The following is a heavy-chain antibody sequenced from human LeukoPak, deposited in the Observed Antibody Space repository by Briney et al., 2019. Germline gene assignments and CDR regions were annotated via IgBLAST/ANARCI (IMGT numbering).Heavy chain of an antibody. CDR3: VRDVGQLRSDY. CDR1: GYSINSDYF. J-gene: IGHJ4*02. CDR2: ISHSGTT. D-gene: IGHD2-2*01. V-gene: IGHV4-38-2*02. Sequence: SETLSLTCVVSGYSINSDYFWGWIRQPPGKGLEWIGTISHSGTTYYKSSLKSRVTISLDTSKNQFSLKLTSVTAADTAVYYCVRDVGQLRSDYWGQGTLVTVSS.